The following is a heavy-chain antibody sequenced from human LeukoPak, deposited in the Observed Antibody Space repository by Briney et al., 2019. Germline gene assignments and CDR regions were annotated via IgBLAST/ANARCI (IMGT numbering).Heavy chain of an antibody. J-gene: IGHJ6*03. Sequence: GGSLRLSCAASGFIVSSNYMSWVRQAPGKGLEWVLVIYSGGSTYYADSVKGRFTISRDNSKNTLYLQMNSLRAEDTAVYYCARDNYYYYMDVWGKGTTVTISS. V-gene: IGHV3-66*01. CDR1: GFIVSSNY. CDR3: ARDNYYYYMDV. CDR2: IYSGGST.